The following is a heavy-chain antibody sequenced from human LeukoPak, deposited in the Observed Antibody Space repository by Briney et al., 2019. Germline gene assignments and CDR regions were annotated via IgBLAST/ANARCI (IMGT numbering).Heavy chain of an antibody. J-gene: IGHJ5*02. D-gene: IGHD3-10*01. CDR1: GGSISSGDYY. CDR2: IYYSGST. Sequence: SETLSLTCTVSGGSISSGDYYWSWIRQPPGKGLEWIGYIYYSGSTYYNPSPKSRVTISVDTSKNQFSLKLSSVTAADTAVYYCARGPFYGSGSYGWFDPWGQGTLVTVSS. CDR3: ARGPFYGSGSYGWFDP. V-gene: IGHV4-30-4*01.